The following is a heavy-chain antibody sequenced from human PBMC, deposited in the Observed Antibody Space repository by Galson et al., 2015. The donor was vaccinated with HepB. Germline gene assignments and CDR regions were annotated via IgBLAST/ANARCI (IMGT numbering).Heavy chain of an antibody. V-gene: IGHV3-7*03. CDR2: INPDGSVT. Sequence: SLRLSCAASGLTFSNLWMSWVRQAPGKGLEWVANINPDGSVTSYVDSVKGRFTISRDNAKDSLFLQVNSLRAEDTAVYYCAKGVLWGQGTLVTVSS. D-gene: IGHD2/OR15-2a*01. J-gene: IGHJ4*02. CDR1: GLTFSNLW. CDR3: AKGVL.